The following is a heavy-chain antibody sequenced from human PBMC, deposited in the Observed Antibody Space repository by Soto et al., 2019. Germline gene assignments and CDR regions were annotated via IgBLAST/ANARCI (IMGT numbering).Heavy chain of an antibody. CDR2: FYYSGTT. J-gene: IGHJ4*02. D-gene: IGHD3-10*02. CDR3: AKLVRDDVRRSDLDH. CDR1: GDSITASYSN. V-gene: IGHV4-39*01. Sequence: SETLSLTCTVSGDSITASYSNWAWIRQPPGKGLEWIGTFYYSGTTSQNPPLRSRITISGDTPRNQFSPNLRSVTAADSGVYYCAKLVRDDVRRSDLDHWGQGTLVTVSS.